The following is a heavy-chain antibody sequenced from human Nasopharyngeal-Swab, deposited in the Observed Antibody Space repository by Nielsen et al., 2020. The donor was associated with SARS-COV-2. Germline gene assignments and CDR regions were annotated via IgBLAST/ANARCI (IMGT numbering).Heavy chain of an antibody. CDR3: ARGWLLHAFDI. CDR2: IIPILGIA. CDR1: GGTFSSYA. V-gene: IGHV1-69*04. Sequence: SVKVSCKASGGTFSSYAISWVRQAPGQGLEWMGRIIPILGIANYAQKFQGRVTITADKSTSTAYMELRSLRSDDTAVYYCARGWLLHAFDIWGQGTMVTVSS. J-gene: IGHJ3*02. D-gene: IGHD6-19*01.